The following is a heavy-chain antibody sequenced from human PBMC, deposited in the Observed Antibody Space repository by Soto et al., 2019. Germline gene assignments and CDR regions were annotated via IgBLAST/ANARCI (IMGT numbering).Heavy chain of an antibody. Sequence: SETLSLTCTVSGGSISSYYWSWIRQPPGKGLEWIGYIYYSGSTNYNPSLKSRVTISVDTSKNQFPLKLSSVTAADTAVYYCARALRSAAGYWFDPWGQGTLVTVSS. D-gene: IGHD6-13*01. CDR2: IYYSGST. CDR1: GGSISSYY. V-gene: IGHV4-59*01. CDR3: ARALRSAAGYWFDP. J-gene: IGHJ5*02.